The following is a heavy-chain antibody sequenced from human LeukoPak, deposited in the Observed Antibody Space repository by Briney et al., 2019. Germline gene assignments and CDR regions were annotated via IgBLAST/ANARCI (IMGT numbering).Heavy chain of an antibody. D-gene: IGHD5-18*01. J-gene: IGHJ4*02. CDR1: GYTFPNYG. CDR2: INTYSGNT. V-gene: IGHV1-18*01. Sequence: GASVKVSCKASGYTFPNYGITWVRQAPGQGLEWMGWINTYSGNTNYAQKLQGRVTMTSDTSTSTAYMELRSLRSEDTAVYYCARMSPWHTAMVNYWGQGTLVTVSS. CDR3: ARMSPWHTAMVNY.